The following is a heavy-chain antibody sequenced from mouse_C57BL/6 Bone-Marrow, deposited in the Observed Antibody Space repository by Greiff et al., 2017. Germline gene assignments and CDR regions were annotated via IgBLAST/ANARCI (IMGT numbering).Heavy chain of an antibody. J-gene: IGHJ3*01. D-gene: IGHD1-1*01. CDR2: IHPNSGST. CDR1: GYTFTSYW. CDR3: ARSIPYYYSSSYGRFAY. Sequence: QVQLQQPGAELVKPGASVKLSCKASGYTFTSYWMHWVKQRPGQGLAWIGMIHPNSGSTNYNEKFKSKATLTVDKSSSTAYMQLSSLTSEDSAVYYCARSIPYYYSSSYGRFAYWGQGTLVTVSA. V-gene: IGHV1-64*01.